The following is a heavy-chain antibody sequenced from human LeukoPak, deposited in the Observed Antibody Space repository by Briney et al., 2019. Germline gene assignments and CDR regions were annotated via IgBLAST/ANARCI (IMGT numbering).Heavy chain of an antibody. Sequence: SETLSLICAVYGGSFSGYDWSWIRQPPGKGLEWIGEINQSGSTNYNPSLKSRVTISVVASKNQFSLKLSSVTAAATAVYYCARGRLRYFVRNMFDPWGQGTLVTVSS. J-gene: IGHJ5*02. CDR3: ARGRLRYFVRNMFDP. CDR2: INQSGST. V-gene: IGHV4-34*01. CDR1: GGSFSGYD. D-gene: IGHD3-9*01.